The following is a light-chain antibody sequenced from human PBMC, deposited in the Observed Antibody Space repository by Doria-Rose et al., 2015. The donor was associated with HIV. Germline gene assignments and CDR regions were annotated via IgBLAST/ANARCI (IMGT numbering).Light chain of an antibody. J-gene: IGKJ1*01. V-gene: IGKV3-20*01. CDR3: HQYGTSWT. CDR2: DGS. CDR1: QSVSSTY. Sequence: EIVMTQSPGTLXLSPGERATLSCRASQSVSSTYLAWYQQNPGQAPSLLIYDGSTMATGIPDRFSASGSGTDFTLTINRLEPEDFALYYCHQYGTSWTFGQGTKVEI.